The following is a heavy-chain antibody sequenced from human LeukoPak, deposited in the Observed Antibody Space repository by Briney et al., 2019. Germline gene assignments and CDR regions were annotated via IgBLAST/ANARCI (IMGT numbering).Heavy chain of an antibody. D-gene: IGHD3-9*01. CDR2: ISSDSNTI. J-gene: IGHJ4*02. CDR3: ARGDFDWLPGSTPDY. Sequence: SGGSLRLSCTASGFSFSTFEMNWVRQAPGKGLEWISYISSDSNTIYYADSVRGRFTLSRDNAKNSLYLQMDTLRHEDTAVYYCARGDFDWLPGSTPDYWGQGTMVTVS. CDR1: GFSFSTFE. V-gene: IGHV3-48*03.